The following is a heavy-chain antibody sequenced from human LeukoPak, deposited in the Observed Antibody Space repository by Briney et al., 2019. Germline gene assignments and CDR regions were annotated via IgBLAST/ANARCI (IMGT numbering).Heavy chain of an antibody. Sequence: ASVKVSCKASGYTFTSYDINWVRQATGQGLEWMGWMNPNSGNTGYAQKFQGRVTMTRNASISTAYMELSSLRSEDTAVYYCARDYYDSSGYYPDAFDIWGQGTMVTVSS. D-gene: IGHD3-22*01. CDR1: GYTFTSYD. J-gene: IGHJ3*02. CDR3: ARDYYDSSGYYPDAFDI. CDR2: MNPNSGNT. V-gene: IGHV1-8*01.